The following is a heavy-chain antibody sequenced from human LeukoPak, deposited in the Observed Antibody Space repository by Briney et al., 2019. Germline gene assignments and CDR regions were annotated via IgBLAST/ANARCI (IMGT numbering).Heavy chain of an antibody. CDR3: ARQLGYCSSTSCYADKVDY. D-gene: IGHD2-2*01. J-gene: IGHJ4*02. V-gene: IGHV4-39*01. Sequence: SETLSLTCTVAGGSISSSSDYWGWLRQPPGKGLEWIGRIYYSGSTYYNPSLKSPFTISVATSKNQFSLKLSSVTAADTAVYYCARQLGYCSSTSCYADKVDYWGQGTLVTVSS. CDR2: IYYSGST. CDR1: GGSISSSSDY.